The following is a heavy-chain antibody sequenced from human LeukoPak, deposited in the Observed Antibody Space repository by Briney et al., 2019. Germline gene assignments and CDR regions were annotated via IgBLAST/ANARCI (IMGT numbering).Heavy chain of an antibody. V-gene: IGHV7-4-1*02. J-gene: IGHJ5*02. D-gene: IGHD2-15*01. CDR1: GYTFTNNY. CDR2: INTNTGNP. Sequence: ASVKVSCKASGYTFTNNYMHWVRQAPGQGLEWMGWINTNTGNPTYAQGFTGRFVFSLDTSVSTAYLQISSLKAEDSAVYYCARDVHCSGGSCYSFWFDPWGQGTLVTVSS. CDR3: ARDVHCSGGSCYSFWFDP.